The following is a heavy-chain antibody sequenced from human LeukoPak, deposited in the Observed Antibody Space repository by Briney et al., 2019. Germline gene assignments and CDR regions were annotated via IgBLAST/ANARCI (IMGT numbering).Heavy chain of an antibody. Sequence: GGSLRLSCAASGFTFSNYRMHWVRQAPGKGLVWVSRINTDGSSTKYADFVKGRFTISRDNAKNTLYLQMNSLRAEDTAVYYCARVDILTGYLDYWGQGTLVTVSS. CDR1: GFTFSNYR. CDR2: INTDGSST. D-gene: IGHD3-9*01. J-gene: IGHJ4*02. V-gene: IGHV3-74*01. CDR3: ARVDILTGYLDY.